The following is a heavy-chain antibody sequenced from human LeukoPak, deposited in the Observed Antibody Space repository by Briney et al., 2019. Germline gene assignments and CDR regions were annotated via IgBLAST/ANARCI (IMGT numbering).Heavy chain of an antibody. CDR3: ARSPGYCTNGVCYWNQSFDY. J-gene: IGHJ4*02. V-gene: IGHV4-39*07. CDR1: GDSITGYY. CDR2: IYYTGNT. D-gene: IGHD2-8*01. Sequence: SETLSLTCSVSGDSITGYYWGWIRQPPGKGLEWIGNIYYTGNTYYNSSLKSRVTISLDTSKNQFSLKVISMAAADTAVYYCARSPGYCTNGVCYWNQSFDYWGQGTLVTVSS.